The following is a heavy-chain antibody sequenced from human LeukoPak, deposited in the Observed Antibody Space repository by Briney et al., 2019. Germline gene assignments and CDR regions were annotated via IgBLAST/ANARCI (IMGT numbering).Heavy chain of an antibody. J-gene: IGHJ3*02. CDR3: ARDLFRKNAFDI. CDR2: INPNSGGT. Sequence: ASVKVSCKASGYTFTGYYMHWVRQAPGQGLEWMGWINPNSGGTNYAQKFQGRVTMTRDTSISTAYMELSRLRSDDTAVYYCARDLFRKNAFDIWGQGTMVTVSS. V-gene: IGHV1-2*02. CDR1: GYTFTGYY.